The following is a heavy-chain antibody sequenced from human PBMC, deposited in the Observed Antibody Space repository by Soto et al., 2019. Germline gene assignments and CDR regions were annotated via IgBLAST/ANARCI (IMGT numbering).Heavy chain of an antibody. J-gene: IGHJ4*02. CDR3: STDAAMIVAEGIGY. D-gene: IGHD3-22*01. V-gene: IGHV3-15*07. CDR1: GFTFTNAW. Sequence: EVQLVESGGGWVRPGGSLRLSCAASGFTFTNAWMNWVRQAPGKGLEWVGRIKSKTDGGTTDYAAPVKGRFTISRDDSKNTLYLHMNSLKIEDTAVYYCSTDAAMIVAEGIGYWGQGTLVTVSS. CDR2: IKSKTDGGTT.